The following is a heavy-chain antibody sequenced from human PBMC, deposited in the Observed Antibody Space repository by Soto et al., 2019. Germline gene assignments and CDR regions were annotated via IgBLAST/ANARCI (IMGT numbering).Heavy chain of an antibody. D-gene: IGHD5-18*01. J-gene: IGHJ4*02. V-gene: IGHV3-48*02. Sequence: GGSLRLSCAASGFTFDDYGVNWVRQAPGKRLEWVSFISFSGNTIYYADSVRGRFTISRDNAKSTLFLQMNSLRDDDTATYYCARRLDPLQYSDYWGRGTPVTVSS. CDR2: ISFSGNTI. CDR1: GFTFDDYG. CDR3: ARRLDPLQYSDY.